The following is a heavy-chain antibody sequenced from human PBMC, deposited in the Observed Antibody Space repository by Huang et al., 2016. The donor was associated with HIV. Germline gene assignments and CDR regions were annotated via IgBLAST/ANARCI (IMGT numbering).Heavy chain of an antibody. Sequence: QVQLVESGGGVVQPGRSLRLSCAASGFTFSNYAMHWVRQASGKGLEWVAVISYDGSNKYDTDSVKGRFTISRDNSKNALYLQMNSLRAEDTAVYYCARRAVAGIYYYYYMDVWGKGTTVTVSS. V-gene: IGHV3-30-3*01. CDR2: ISYDGSNK. D-gene: IGHD6-19*01. J-gene: IGHJ6*03. CDR1: GFTFSNYA. CDR3: ARRAVAGIYYYYYMDV.